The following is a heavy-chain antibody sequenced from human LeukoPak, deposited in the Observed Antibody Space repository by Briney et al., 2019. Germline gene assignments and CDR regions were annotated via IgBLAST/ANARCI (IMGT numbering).Heavy chain of an antibody. CDR3: ARGGGNIVDYGDYVLDYYYYYMDV. CDR1: GFSISNGYH. CDR2: MYHSGST. V-gene: IGHV4-38-2*02. Sequence: SETLSLTCSVSGFSISNGYHWGWIRQPPGKGLEWIGSMYHSGSTYYNPSLKSRVTISIDTSKNQFSLKLTSVTAADTAVYCCARGGGNIVDYGDYVLDYYYYYMDVWGKGTTVTISS. D-gene: IGHD4-17*01. J-gene: IGHJ6*03.